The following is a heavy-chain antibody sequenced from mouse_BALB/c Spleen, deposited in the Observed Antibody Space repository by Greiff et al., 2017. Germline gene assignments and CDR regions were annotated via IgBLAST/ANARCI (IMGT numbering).Heavy chain of an antibody. CDR1: GFSLTSYG. CDR2: IWSGGST. Sequence: VKLVESGPGLVQPSQSLSITCTVSGFSLTSYGVHWVRQSPGKGLEWLGVIWSGGSTDYNAAFISRLSISKDNSKSQVFFKMSSLQANDTDIYYCASLYYYGSRRYFDVWGAGTTVTVSS. CDR3: ASLYYYGSRRYFDV. J-gene: IGHJ1*01. V-gene: IGHV2-2*02. D-gene: IGHD1-1*01.